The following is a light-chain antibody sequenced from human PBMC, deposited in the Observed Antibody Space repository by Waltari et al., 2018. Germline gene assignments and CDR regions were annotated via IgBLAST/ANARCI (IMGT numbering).Light chain of an antibody. J-gene: IGKJ4*01. CDR1: QSLLYSNGYNY. CDR2: LGS. V-gene: IGKV2-28*01. CDR3: MQDVQTPLT. Sequence: DIVMTQSPLSLPVTPGEPASISCRSSQSLLYSNGYNYLDWYLQKPWQSPQLLIYLGSNRASGVPDRFSGSGSGTDFTLKISRVGAEDVGVYYCMQDVQTPLTFGGGTKVEIK.